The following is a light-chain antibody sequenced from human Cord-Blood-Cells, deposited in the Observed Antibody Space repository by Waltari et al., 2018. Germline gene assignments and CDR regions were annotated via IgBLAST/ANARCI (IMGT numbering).Light chain of an antibody. J-gene: IGLJ3*02. Sequence: QSALTHPASVSGSPGQSITISCTGTSSDVGGYNYASWYQQHPGKAPKLRIYDISNRPSGVSNRFSGSKSGNTASLTISGRQAEDEADYYCSSYTSSSSWVFGGGSKLTVL. CDR1: SSDVGGYNY. V-gene: IGLV2-14*03. CDR2: DIS. CDR3: SSYTSSSSWV.